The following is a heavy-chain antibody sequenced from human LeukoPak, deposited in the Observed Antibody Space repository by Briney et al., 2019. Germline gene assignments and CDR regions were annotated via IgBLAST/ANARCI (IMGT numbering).Heavy chain of an antibody. D-gene: IGHD4-17*01. CDR2: INPNSGGT. V-gene: IGHV1-2*02. CDR3: ARDLGYGDYPHDY. Sequence: ASVKVSCKASGNTFTGYYIHWVRQAPGQGLEWMGWINPNSGGTNYAQKFQGRVTMTRDTSISTAYMELSRLRSDDTAVYYCARDLGYGDYPHDYWGQGTLVTVSS. J-gene: IGHJ4*02. CDR1: GNTFTGYY.